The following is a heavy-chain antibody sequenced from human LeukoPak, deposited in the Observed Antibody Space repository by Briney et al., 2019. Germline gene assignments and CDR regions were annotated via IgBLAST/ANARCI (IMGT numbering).Heavy chain of an antibody. J-gene: IGHJ4*02. CDR2: IYESGTT. Sequence: PSETLSLTCAVSGESLNSYYWSWVRQPPGEGLEWIGEIYESGTTKYNPSLKSRVAISMVPSKQQFSLILSSVTAADTAVYYCARGAWATRLASWGRGTPVIVSS. CDR1: GESLNSYY. V-gene: IGHV4-34*01. CDR3: ARGAWATRLAS. D-gene: IGHD2-15*01.